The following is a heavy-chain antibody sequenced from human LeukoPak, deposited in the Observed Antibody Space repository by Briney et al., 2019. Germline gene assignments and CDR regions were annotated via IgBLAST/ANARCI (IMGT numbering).Heavy chain of an antibody. Sequence: GGSLRLSCAASGFTFSSYGIHWVRQAPGKGLEWVAVISFDGTIKYYTDSVKGRFIISRDSSKNTLYLQMNSLRAEDTAVYYCAKDPLAAAGNLYFDYWGQGTLVTVSS. V-gene: IGHV3-30*18. CDR3: AKDPLAAAGNLYFDY. CDR1: GFTFSSYG. J-gene: IGHJ4*02. D-gene: IGHD6-13*01. CDR2: ISFDGTIK.